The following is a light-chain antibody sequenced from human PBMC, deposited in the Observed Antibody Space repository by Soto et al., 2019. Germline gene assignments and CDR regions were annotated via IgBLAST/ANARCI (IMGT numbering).Light chain of an antibody. J-gene: IGLJ2*01. CDR2: DVS. CDR3: SSYTSSNTVV. CDR1: SSDVGGYNY. Sequence: QSALTQPASVSGSPGQSITISCTGTSSDVGGYNYVSWYQQHPGKAPKVMIYDVSNRPSGVSIRFSGSKSGNTASLTISGLQAEDEADYYCSSYTSSNTVVFGGGTKVTVL. V-gene: IGLV2-14*01.